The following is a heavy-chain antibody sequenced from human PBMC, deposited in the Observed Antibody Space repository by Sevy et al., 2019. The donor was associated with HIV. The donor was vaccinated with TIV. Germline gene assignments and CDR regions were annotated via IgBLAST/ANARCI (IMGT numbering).Heavy chain of an antibody. CDR3: ASGDTTMLTDLVY. CDR2: INNGGST. V-gene: IGHV3-23*01. J-gene: IGHJ4*02. D-gene: IGHD5-18*01. CDR1: GFIFSNYA. Sequence: GGSLRLSCGASGFIFSNYALSWVRQAPGKGPEWVSGINNGGSTYYADSVKGRFTISRDNSKKMVFLQMNSLRAEDTAVYYCASGDTTMLTDLVYWGQGALVTVSS.